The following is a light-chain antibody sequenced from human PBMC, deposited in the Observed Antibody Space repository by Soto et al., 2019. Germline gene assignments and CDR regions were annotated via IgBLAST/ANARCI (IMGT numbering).Light chain of an antibody. CDR1: QDISNY. CDR3: QQYDNLPPA. J-gene: IGKJ2*01. V-gene: IGKV1-33*01. CDR2: DAS. Sequence: DIQMTQSPSSLSASVGDRVTITCQASQDISNYLNWYQQKPGKAPKLLIYDASHFQTGVPSRFSGSVSGTDFTFTIISLQPEDIATYYFQQYDNLPPAFGQGTKLQIK.